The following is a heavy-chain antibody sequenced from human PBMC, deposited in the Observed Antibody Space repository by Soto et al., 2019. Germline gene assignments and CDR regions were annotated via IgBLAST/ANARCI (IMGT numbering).Heavy chain of an antibody. CDR1: GYTFTNY. V-gene: IGHV1-2*02. Sequence: QAPLVQSGAEAKRPGTSVKVSCKVSGYTFTNYFHWIRQAPGQGLEWMGWMNPNDGDTEYARKFQGRVILTRDTSITTDYMALSSMTTDDTAVYYCAIEKWSYVERGQGPLVTVSS. D-gene: IGHD1-26*01. CDR3: AIEKWSYVE. J-gene: IGHJ4*02. CDR2: MNPNDGDT.